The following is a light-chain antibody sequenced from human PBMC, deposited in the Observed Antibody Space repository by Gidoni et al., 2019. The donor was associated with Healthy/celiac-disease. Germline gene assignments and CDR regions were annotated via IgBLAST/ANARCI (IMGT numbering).Light chain of an antibody. CDR2: EGN. J-gene: IGLJ2*01. CDR1: SGSSASNY. Sequence: FILTPPHSVSESPGQTVTIPCTRSSGSSASNYVQWDQQRSGSAPNLVNEEGNQRPSGGPERFAGSTDSCSKAASHTTTGRKTEDEEDDYCQSYESSKSVVFGGGTKRTV. CDR3: QSYESSKSVV. V-gene: IGLV6-57*04.